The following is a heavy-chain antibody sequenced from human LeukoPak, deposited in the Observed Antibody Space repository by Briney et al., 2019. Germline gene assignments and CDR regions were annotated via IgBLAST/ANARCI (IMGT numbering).Heavy chain of an antibody. CDR1: GGSISNYY. D-gene: IGHD3-10*01. CDR3: ARRKAYYYGSGNERFDP. Sequence: PSETLSLTCTVSGGSISNYYWSWVRRPAGKGLEWIGRIYISGSTNYNPSLKSRVTISVDTSKNQFSLKLSSVTAADTAVYYCARRKAYYYGSGNERFDPWGQGTLVTVSS. CDR2: IYISGST. J-gene: IGHJ5*02. V-gene: IGHV4-4*07.